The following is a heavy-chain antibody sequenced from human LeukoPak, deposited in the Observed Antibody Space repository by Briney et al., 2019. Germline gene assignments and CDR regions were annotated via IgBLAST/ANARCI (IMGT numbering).Heavy chain of an antibody. J-gene: IGHJ4*02. D-gene: IGHD3-3*01. Sequence: ASVKVSCKASGYTFTGYYMHWVRQAPGQGLEWMGWINPNSGGTNYAQKFQGRVTMTRDTSISTAYMELSRLRSDDTAVYYCARPRGYYDFWSGYLGDWGQGTLVTVSS. CDR3: ARPRGYYDFWSGYLGD. CDR2: INPNSGGT. V-gene: IGHV1-2*02. CDR1: GYTFTGYY.